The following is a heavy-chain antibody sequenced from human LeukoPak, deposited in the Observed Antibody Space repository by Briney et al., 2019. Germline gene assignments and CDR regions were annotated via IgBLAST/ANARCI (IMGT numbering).Heavy chain of an antibody. Sequence: ASVKVSCKASGNTFSGNYMHWVRQAPGQGLEWMGWINPNSGVTDLAQKFQGRVTMTRDTSISTAYMELSRLTSDDTAVYYCARDFQTEAPDYWGQGTLVTVSS. D-gene: IGHD2/OR15-2a*01. V-gene: IGHV1-2*02. J-gene: IGHJ4*02. CDR3: ARDFQTEAPDY. CDR1: GNTFSGNY. CDR2: INPNSGVT.